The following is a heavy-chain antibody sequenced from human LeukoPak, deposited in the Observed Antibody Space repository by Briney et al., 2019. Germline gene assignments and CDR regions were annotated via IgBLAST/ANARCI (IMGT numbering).Heavy chain of an antibody. CDR3: ARDEWYSSGWYNY. D-gene: IGHD6-19*01. CDR2: VDHTGST. Sequence: SETLSLTCSVSDDSITMYYWTWIRQPPGKGLEWIGYVDHTGSTNFNPSLKSRVTMSVDTSKNQFSLKLSSVTAADTAVYYCARDEWYSSGWYNYWGQGTLVTVSS. J-gene: IGHJ4*02. V-gene: IGHV4-59*12. CDR1: DDSITMYY.